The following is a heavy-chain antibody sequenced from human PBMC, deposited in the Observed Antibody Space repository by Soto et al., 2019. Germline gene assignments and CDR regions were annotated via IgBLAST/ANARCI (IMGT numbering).Heavy chain of an antibody. Sequence: GGSLRLSCAASGFTFSTYGMSWVHQAPGKGLEWVSAISNSGGSTSYTGSVRGRFTISRDNSRNTVYLQMNSLRADDTAVYFCAKGAQSNQYYFDFWGQGTLVTVSS. CDR3: AKGAQSNQYYFDF. V-gene: IGHV3-23*01. CDR1: GFTFSTYG. J-gene: IGHJ4*02. CDR2: ISNSGGST.